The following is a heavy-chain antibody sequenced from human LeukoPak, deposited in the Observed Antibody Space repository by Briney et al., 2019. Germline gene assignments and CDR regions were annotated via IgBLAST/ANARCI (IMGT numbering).Heavy chain of an antibody. CDR1: GFTFATYP. V-gene: IGHV3-23*01. D-gene: IGHD6-19*01. J-gene: IGHJ4*02. CDR3: AKETAVAGLFDY. CDR2: ISGSGGST. Sequence: PGRSLRLSCAVSGFTFATYPIHWVRQAPGKGLEWVSAISGSGGSTYYADSVKGRFTISRDNSKNTLYLQMNSLRAEDTAVYYCAKETAVAGLFDYWGQGTLVTVSS.